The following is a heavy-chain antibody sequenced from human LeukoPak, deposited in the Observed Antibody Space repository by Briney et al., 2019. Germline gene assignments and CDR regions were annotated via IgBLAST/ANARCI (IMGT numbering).Heavy chain of an antibody. CDR2: INPNSGGT. CDR3: ASAYCGGDCSSYNWFAP. Sequence: ASVKVSCKASGYTFTGYYMHWVRQAPGQGLEWVEWINPNSGGTNYAQKFQGRVTMTRDTSISTADMELSRLRSDDTAVYYCASAYCGGDCSSYNWFAPWGQGTLVTVSS. CDR1: GYTFTGYY. V-gene: IGHV1-2*02. D-gene: IGHD2-21*02. J-gene: IGHJ5*02.